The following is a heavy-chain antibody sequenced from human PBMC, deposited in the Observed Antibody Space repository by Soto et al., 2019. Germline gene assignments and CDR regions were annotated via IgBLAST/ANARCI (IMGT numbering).Heavy chain of an antibody. J-gene: IGHJ4*02. CDR1: GFTFSSYS. D-gene: IGHD2-15*01. Sequence: PGGSLRLSCAASGFTFSSYSMNWVRQAPGKGLEWVSYISSSSTIYYADSVKGRFTISRDNAKNSLYLQMNSLRAEDTAVYYCARTGGPADSWGQGTLVTVSS. V-gene: IGHV3-48*01. CDR3: ARTGGPADS. CDR2: ISSSSTI.